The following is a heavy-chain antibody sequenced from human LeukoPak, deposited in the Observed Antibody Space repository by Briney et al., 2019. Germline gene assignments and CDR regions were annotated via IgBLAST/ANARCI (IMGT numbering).Heavy chain of an antibody. CDR2: INPNSGGT. V-gene: IGHV1-2*02. Sequence: EWMGWINPNSGGTNYAQKFQGRVTMTRDTSITTAYMELSRLTSDDTAVYYCARGVAARPGGHWGQGTLVTVSS. J-gene: IGHJ4*02. D-gene: IGHD6-6*01. CDR3: ARGVAARPGGH.